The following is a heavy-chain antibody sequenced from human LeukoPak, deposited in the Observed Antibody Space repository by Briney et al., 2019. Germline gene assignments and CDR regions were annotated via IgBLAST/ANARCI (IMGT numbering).Heavy chain of an antibody. J-gene: IGHJ4*02. CDR3: ARGRELRYFDY. V-gene: IGHV4-34*01. Sequence: PSETLSLTCAVYGGSFSGYYWSWIRQPPGKGLEWIGEINHSGSTNYNPSLKSRVTISVDTSKNQFSLKLSSVTAVDTAVYYCARGRELRYFDYWGQGTLVTVSS. D-gene: IGHD1-26*01. CDR2: INHSGST. CDR1: GGSFSGYY.